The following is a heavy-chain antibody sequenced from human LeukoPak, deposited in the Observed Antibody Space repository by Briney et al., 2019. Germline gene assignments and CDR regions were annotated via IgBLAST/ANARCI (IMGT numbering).Heavy chain of an antibody. CDR3: ARAAPPTDFDY. CDR2: INHSGST. J-gene: IGHJ4*02. V-gene: IGHV4-34*01. CDR1: GGSFSGYY. Sequence: SETLSLTCAVYGGSFSGYYWSWIRQPPGKGLEWIGEINHSGSTNYNPSLKSRVTISVDTSKNQFSLKPSSVTAADTAVYYCARAAPPTDFDYWGQGTLVTVSS.